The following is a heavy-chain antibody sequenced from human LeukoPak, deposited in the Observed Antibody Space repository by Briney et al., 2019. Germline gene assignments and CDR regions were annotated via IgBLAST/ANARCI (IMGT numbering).Heavy chain of an antibody. CDR3: ARGQQQLVYYFDY. D-gene: IGHD6-13*01. CDR2: ISSSSSYI. V-gene: IGHV3-21*01. J-gene: IGHJ4*02. CDR1: GFTFSSYE. Sequence: NTGGSLRLSCAASGFTFSSYEMNWVRQAPGKGLEWVSSISSSSSYIYYADSVKGRFTVSRDNAKNSVYLQMNSLRAEDTAVYYCARGQQQLVYYFDYWGQGTLVTVSS.